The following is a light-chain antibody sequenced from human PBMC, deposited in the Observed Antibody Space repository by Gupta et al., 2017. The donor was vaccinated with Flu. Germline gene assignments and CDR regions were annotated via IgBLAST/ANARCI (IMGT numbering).Light chain of an antibody. CDR3: QQSSNWPIT. V-gene: IGKV3D-11*03. J-gene: IGKJ5*01. CDR2: DAS. Sequence: PERQSVTPEEKDTITGRASQRVSSSLDWYQQKPGQAPRLLIKDASKRGTGIPARCSGSGSGTDFTLTISSLEAEDVAVYYCQQSSNWPITFGRGTRLEIK. CDR1: QRVSSS.